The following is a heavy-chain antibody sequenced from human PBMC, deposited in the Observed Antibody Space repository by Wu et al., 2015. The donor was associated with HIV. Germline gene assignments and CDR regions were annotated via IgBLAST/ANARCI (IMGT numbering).Heavy chain of an antibody. Sequence: QVQLLQSGAEVKKPGASVMVSCKASGYTFIDYYIYWVRQAPGQGLEWMGWINPNRGGTKYAQSFQGRVTMTSDTSTTAVYMELDSLRSEDTAVYYCARSTPGGLAARPGSDYWGQGTLVIVSS. V-gene: IGHV1-2*02. CDR3: ARSTPGGLAARPGSDY. CDR2: INPNRGGT. D-gene: IGHD6-6*01. J-gene: IGHJ4*02. CDR1: GYTFIDYY.